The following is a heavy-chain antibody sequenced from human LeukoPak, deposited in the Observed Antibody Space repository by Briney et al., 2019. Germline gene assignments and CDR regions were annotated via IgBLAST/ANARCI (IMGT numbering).Heavy chain of an antibody. CDR1: GFTFSGYA. CDR2: ISSSGGTI. CDR3: ARSASYSYYFDY. J-gene: IGHJ4*02. D-gene: IGHD2-15*01. Sequence: GGSLRLSCAASGFTFSGYAMIWVRQAPGKGLEWVSYISSSGGTIYYADSAKGRFTISRDNAENSLFLQMNSLTDEDTAVYYCARSASYSYYFDYWGQGTLVTVSS. V-gene: IGHV3-48*02.